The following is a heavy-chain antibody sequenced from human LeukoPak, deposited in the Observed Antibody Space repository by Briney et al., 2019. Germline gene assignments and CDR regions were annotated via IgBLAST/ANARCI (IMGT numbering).Heavy chain of an antibody. Sequence: PSETLSLTCTVSGGSLSSYFWSWIRQPPGKGLEWIAYIYYSGSTNYSPSLKSRVTISVDTSKNQFSLKLSSATAADTAVYYCARQPSSWFTSFDSWGQGTLVTVSS. CDR3: ARQPSSWFTSFDS. D-gene: IGHD6-13*01. J-gene: IGHJ4*02. V-gene: IGHV4-59*01. CDR2: IYYSGST. CDR1: GGSLSSYF.